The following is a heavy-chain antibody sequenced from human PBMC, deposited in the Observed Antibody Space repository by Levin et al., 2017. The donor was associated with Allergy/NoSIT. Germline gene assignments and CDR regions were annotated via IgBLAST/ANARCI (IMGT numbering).Heavy chain of an antibody. J-gene: IGHJ6*02. V-gene: IGHV3-21*01. D-gene: IGHD2-2*01. CDR3: ATCTSTSCYFVQRDYNYSGMDV. Sequence: PGGSLRLSCAASGFTFRSYSMNWVRQAPGKGLEWVSSISNSGNYIYYADSVKGRFTISRDNAKNSLYLQMNSLRAEDTAVYYFATCTSTSCYFVQRDYNYSGMDVWGQGTTVTVSS. CDR1: GFTFRSYS. CDR2: ISNSGNYI.